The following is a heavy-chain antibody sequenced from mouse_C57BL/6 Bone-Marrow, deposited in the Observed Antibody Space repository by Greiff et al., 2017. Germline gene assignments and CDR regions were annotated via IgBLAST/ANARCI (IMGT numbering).Heavy chain of an antibody. J-gene: IGHJ2*01. CDR3: TTGYYSNYVLFDY. CDR2: IDPENGDT. CDR1: GFNIKDDY. D-gene: IGHD2-5*01. Sequence: VHVKQSGAELVRPGASVKLSCTASGFNIKDDYMHWVKQRPEQGLEWIGWIDPENGDTEYASKFQGKATITADTSSNTAYLQLSSLTSEDTAVYYCTTGYYSNYVLFDYWGQGTTRTVSS. V-gene: IGHV14-4*01.